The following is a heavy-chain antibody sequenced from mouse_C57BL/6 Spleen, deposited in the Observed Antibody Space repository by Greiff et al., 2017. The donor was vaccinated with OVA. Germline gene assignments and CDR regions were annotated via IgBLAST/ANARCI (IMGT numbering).Heavy chain of an antibody. J-gene: IGHJ2*01. D-gene: IGHD3-3*01. Sequence: VKLMESGAELVKPGASVKISCKASGYAFSSYWMNWVKQRPGKGLEWIGQIYPGDGDTNYNGKFKGKATLTADKSSSTAYMQLSSLTSEDSAVYFCARRDQSYFDYWGQGTTLTVSS. V-gene: IGHV1-80*01. CDR3: ARRDQSYFDY. CDR1: GYAFSSYW. CDR2: IYPGDGDT.